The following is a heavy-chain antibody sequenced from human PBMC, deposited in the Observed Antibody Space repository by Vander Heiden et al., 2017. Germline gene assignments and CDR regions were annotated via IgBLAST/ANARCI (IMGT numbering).Heavy chain of an antibody. CDR1: GGTFSSYA. V-gene: IGHV1-69*01. CDR3: ASANQIWSRAFDI. Sequence: QVQLVQSGAEVKKPGSSVKVSCKASGGTFSSYAISWVRQAPGQGLEWMGGIIPIFGTANYAQKVQGRVTITAYESTSTAYMEMSSLRSEDTAVYYCASANQIWSRAFDIWGQGTMVTVSS. CDR2: IIPIFGTA. D-gene: IGHD3-3*01. J-gene: IGHJ3*02.